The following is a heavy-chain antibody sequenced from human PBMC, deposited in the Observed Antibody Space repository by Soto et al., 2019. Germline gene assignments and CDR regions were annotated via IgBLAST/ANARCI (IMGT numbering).Heavy chain of an antibody. CDR3: ARRNKAAAAGIYYYYGMDV. CDR1: GYTFTSYG. Sequence: QVQLVQSGAEVKKPGASVKVSCKASGYTFTSYGISWVRQAPGQGLERMGWISAYNGNTHYAQKLQGRVTMTTDTSTSTAYMELRSLGSDDTAVYYCARRNKAAAAGIYYYYGMDVWGQGTTVTVSS. CDR2: ISAYNGNT. V-gene: IGHV1-18*04. J-gene: IGHJ6*02. D-gene: IGHD6-13*01.